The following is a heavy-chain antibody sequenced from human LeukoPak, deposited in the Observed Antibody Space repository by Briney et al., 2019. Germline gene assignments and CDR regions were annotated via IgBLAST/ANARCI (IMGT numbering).Heavy chain of an antibody. J-gene: IGHJ4*02. CDR2: ISYDGSNK. V-gene: IGHV3-30-3*01. CDR3: ARDGCSSTSCAPLWAY. D-gene: IGHD2-2*01. Sequence: GGSLRLSCAASGFTFSSYAMHWVRQAPGKGLEWVAVISYDGSNKYYADSVKGRFTISRDNSKNTLYLQMNSLRAEDTAVYYCARDGCSSTSCAPLWAYWGQGTLVTVSS. CDR1: GFTFSSYA.